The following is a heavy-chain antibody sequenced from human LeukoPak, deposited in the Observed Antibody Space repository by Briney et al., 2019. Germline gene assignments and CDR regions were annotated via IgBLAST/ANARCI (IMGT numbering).Heavy chain of an antibody. Sequence: GGSLRLSCAASGFTFSSYWMSWVRQAPGKGLEWVANIKQGGSEKYYVDSVKGRFTISRDNAKNSLYLQMSSLRAEDTAVYYCARDKSYGDSSDYWGQGTLVTVSS. CDR3: ARDKSYGDSSDY. V-gene: IGHV3-7*01. CDR2: IKQGGSEK. J-gene: IGHJ4*02. CDR1: GFTFSSYW. D-gene: IGHD4-17*01.